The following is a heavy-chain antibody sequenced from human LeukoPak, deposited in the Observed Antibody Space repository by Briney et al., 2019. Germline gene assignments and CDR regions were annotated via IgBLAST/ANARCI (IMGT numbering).Heavy chain of an antibody. V-gene: IGHV3-33*01. Sequence: GGSLRLSCAASGFTFSSYGMHWVRQAPGKGLEWVAVIWYDGSNKYYADSVKGRFTISRDNSKNTLYLQMNSLRAEDTAVYYCARDSGELSYVDYWGQGTLVTVSS. D-gene: IGHD7-27*01. J-gene: IGHJ4*02. CDR2: IWYDGSNK. CDR3: ARDSGELSYVDY. CDR1: GFTFSSYG.